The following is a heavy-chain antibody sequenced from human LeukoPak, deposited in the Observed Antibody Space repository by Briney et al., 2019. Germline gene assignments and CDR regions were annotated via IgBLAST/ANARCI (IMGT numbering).Heavy chain of an antibody. CDR3: ASRIQGAGRYHDAFDI. Sequence: SETLSLTCTVSGGSISSGGYYWSWIRQHPGKGLEWIGYIYYSGSTYYNPSLKSRVTISVDTSKNQFSLKLSSVTAADTAVYYCASRIQGAGRYHDAFDIWGQGTMVTVSS. CDR1: GGSISSGGYY. V-gene: IGHV4-31*03. D-gene: IGHD5-18*01. CDR2: IYYSGST. J-gene: IGHJ3*02.